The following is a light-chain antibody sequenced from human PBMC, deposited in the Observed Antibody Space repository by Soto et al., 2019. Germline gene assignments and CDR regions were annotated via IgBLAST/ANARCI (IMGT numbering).Light chain of an antibody. J-gene: IGLJ2*01. Sequence: SYELAQPPSVSVAPGKTARITCGGNNIGSKSVHWYQQKPGQAPVVVIYYNSDRPSGIPERFYGPNSGNTATLTISSVEAGDEADYHCQVWDSSSDLVVFGGGTKLTVL. CDR1: NIGSKS. CDR3: QVWDSSSDLVV. CDR2: YNS. V-gene: IGLV3-21*04.